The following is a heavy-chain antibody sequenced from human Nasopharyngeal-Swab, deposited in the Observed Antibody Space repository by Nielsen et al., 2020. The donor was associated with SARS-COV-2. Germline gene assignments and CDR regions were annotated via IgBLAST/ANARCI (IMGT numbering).Heavy chain of an antibody. J-gene: IGHJ6*02. Sequence: GGSLRLSCAASGFTFDDYAMHWVRQAPGKGLEWVSGISWNSGSIGYADSVKGRFTISRDNAKNSLYLQMNSLRAEDTALYYCAKDLGMAIPCGMDVWGQGTTVTVSS. V-gene: IGHV3-9*01. CDR3: AKDLGMAIPCGMDV. D-gene: IGHD2-2*02. CDR1: GFTFDDYA. CDR2: ISWNSGSI.